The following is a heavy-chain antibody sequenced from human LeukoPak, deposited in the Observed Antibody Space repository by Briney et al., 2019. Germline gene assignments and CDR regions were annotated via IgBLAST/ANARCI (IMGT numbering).Heavy chain of an antibody. D-gene: IGHD3-3*01. CDR3: ASQSGYSPYYFDY. Sequence: SQTLSLTCTVSGGSISSGGYYWSWIRQPPGKGLEWIGYIYHSGSTYYNPSLKSRVTISVDRSKNQFSLKLSSVTAADTAVYYCASQSGYSPYYFDYWGQGTLVTVSS. J-gene: IGHJ4*02. CDR2: IYHSGST. V-gene: IGHV4-30-2*01. CDR1: GGSISSGGYY.